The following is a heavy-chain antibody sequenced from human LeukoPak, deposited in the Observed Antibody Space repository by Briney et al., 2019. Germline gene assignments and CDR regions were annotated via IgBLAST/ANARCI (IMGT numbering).Heavy chain of an antibody. J-gene: IGHJ4*02. D-gene: IGHD3-16*02. Sequence: GGSLRLSCAASGFTFSSYGMHWVRQAPGKGLEWVAFIRYDGSNKYYADSVKGRFTISRDNSKNTLYLQMNSLRAEDTAVCYCAKNYDYVWGSYRYLDYWGRGTLVTVSS. CDR1: GFTFSSYG. CDR3: AKNYDYVWGSYRYLDY. V-gene: IGHV3-30*02. CDR2: IRYDGSNK.